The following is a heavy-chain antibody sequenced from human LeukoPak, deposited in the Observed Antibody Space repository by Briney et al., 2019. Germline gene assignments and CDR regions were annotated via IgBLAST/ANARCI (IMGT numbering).Heavy chain of an antibody. D-gene: IGHD5-12*01. CDR1: GGSISSGSYY. Sequence: SETLSLTCTVSGGSISSGSYYWSWIRQPAGKGLEWIGRIYTSGSTNYNPSLKSRVTISVDTSKNQFSLKLSSVTAADTAVYYCARSHSVATDHYYFDYWGQGTLVTVSS. V-gene: IGHV4-61*02. J-gene: IGHJ4*02. CDR2: IYTSGST. CDR3: ARSHSVATDHYYFDY.